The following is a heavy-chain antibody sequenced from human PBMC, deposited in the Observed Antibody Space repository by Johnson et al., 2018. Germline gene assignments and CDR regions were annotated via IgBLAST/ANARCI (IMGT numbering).Heavy chain of an antibody. CDR3: ARAAEVGPRDAFDI. Sequence: QVQLQESGPGLVKPSETLSLTCTVSGGSISSYYWSWIRQPPGKGLEWIGYIYYSGSTNYNPSLKSRVTISVDTSKNQFSLKLSSVTAADPAVYYCARAAEVGPRDAFDIWGQGTMVTVAS. D-gene: IGHD2-15*01. J-gene: IGHJ3*02. CDR1: GGSISSYY. CDR2: IYYSGST. V-gene: IGHV4-59*01.